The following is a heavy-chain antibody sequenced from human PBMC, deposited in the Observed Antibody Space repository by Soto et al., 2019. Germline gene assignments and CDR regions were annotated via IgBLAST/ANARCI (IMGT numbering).Heavy chain of an antibody. CDR1: GYTFTSYG. J-gene: IGHJ4*02. CDR3: ARDPRYDSSGYYSRGLDY. D-gene: IGHD3-22*01. Sequence: QVQLVQSGAEVKKPGASVKFSCKASGYTFTSYGISWVRQAPGQGHAGMGWISAYNGNTNYAQKLKGRVTMTTDTSTSAAYMELRSLRSDDTAVYYCARDPRYDSSGYYSRGLDYWGQGTLVTVSS. CDR2: ISAYNGNT. V-gene: IGHV1-18*01.